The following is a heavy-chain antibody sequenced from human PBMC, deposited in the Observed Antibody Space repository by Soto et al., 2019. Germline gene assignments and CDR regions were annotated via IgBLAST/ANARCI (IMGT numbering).Heavy chain of an antibody. Sequence: QVTLKESGPVLVKPTETLTLTCSVSGFSLSNARMGVSWIRQPPGKALEWLAHIFSNDEKSYSTSLKSRLTISKDNSKSQVVLTMTNMDPVDTATYYCARISVVRGVNYFDYWGQGTLVTVSS. CDR3: ARISVVRGVNYFDY. D-gene: IGHD3-10*01. V-gene: IGHV2-26*01. CDR1: GFSLSNARMG. CDR2: IFSNDEK. J-gene: IGHJ4*02.